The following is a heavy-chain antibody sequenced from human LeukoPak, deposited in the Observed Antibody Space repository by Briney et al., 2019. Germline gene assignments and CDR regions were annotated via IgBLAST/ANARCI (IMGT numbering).Heavy chain of an antibody. V-gene: IGHV4-34*01. J-gene: IGHJ6*03. D-gene: IGHD2-8*01. CDR3: ARGFGIVLMVYAHNPYYMDV. Sequence: TSETLSLTCAVYGGSFSGYYWSWIRQPPGKGLEWSGEINNSGSTNYSPSLKSRVTISVDTSKNQFSLKLSSVTAADTAVYYCARGFGIVLMVYAHNPYYMDVWGKGTTVTVSS. CDR2: INNSGST. CDR1: GGSFSGYY.